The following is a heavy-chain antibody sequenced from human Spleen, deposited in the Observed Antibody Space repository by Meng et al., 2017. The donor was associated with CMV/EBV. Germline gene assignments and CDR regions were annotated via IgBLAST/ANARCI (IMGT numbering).Heavy chain of an antibody. CDR3: AKDVASYFSGFDV. Sequence: SLKISCAASGFTFDNYAMHWVRQAPGKGLEWVASISWNSDTIGYADSVKGRFTISRDNAKNSLFLQMNSLRAEDTALYYCAKDVASYFSGFDVWGQGTMVTVSS. J-gene: IGHJ3*01. V-gene: IGHV3-9*01. CDR2: ISWNSDTI. D-gene: IGHD1-26*01. CDR1: GFTFDNYA.